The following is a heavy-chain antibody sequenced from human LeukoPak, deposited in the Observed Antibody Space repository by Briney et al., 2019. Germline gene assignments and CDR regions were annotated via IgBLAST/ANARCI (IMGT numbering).Heavy chain of an antibody. V-gene: IGHV4-61*02. J-gene: IGHJ5*02. D-gene: IGHD3-10*01. Sequence: PSETLSLTCTVSGGSISSGNYYWSWIRQPAGKGLERIGRIYTSGSTNYNPSLKSRVTISVDTSKNQFSLKLSSVTAADTAVYYCARDQPITMFRGKYAPDNWFDPWGQGTLVTVSS. CDR1: GGSISSGNYY. CDR3: ARDQPITMFRGKYAPDNWFDP. CDR2: IYTSGST.